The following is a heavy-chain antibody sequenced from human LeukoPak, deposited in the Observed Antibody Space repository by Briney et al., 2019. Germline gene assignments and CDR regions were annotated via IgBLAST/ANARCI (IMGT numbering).Heavy chain of an antibody. J-gene: IGHJ5*02. Sequence: SETLSLTCTVSGGSISSNNYNWGWIRQPPGKGLEWIGSIYYSGSTYYNPSLKSRVTISVDTSKNQFSLKLSSVTAADTAVYYCARVWATPIAAGGNWFDPWGQGTLVTVSS. CDR2: IYYSGST. CDR3: ARVWATPIAAGGNWFDP. D-gene: IGHD6-13*01. CDR1: GGSISSNNYN. V-gene: IGHV4-39*07.